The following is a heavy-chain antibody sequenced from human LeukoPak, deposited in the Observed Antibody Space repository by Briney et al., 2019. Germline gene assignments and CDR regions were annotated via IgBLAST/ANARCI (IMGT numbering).Heavy chain of an antibody. V-gene: IGHV4-39*01. CDR2: IYYSGST. CDR1: GGSISSSSYY. Sequence: KPSETLSLTCTVSGGSISSSSYYWGWIRQPPGKGLEWIGSIYYSGSTYYNPSLKSRVTISVDTSKNQFSLKLSSVTAADTAVYYCARLDDDYWGQGTLVTVSS. J-gene: IGHJ4*02. CDR3: ARLDDDY.